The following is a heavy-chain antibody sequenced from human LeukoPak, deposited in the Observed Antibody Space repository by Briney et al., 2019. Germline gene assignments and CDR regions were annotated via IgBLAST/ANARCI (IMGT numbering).Heavy chain of an antibody. CDR3: ASNYYGSGSLDY. J-gene: IGHJ4*02. D-gene: IGHD3-10*01. CDR1: GGSISSRTHY. CDR2: IYYSGDT. V-gene: IGHV4-39*01. Sequence: SETLSLTCTVSGGSISSRTHYWGWIRQSPGKGLEWIGSIYYSGDTYYHPSFKSRVTISVDTSKSQFSLKLSSVTAADTAVYYCASNYYGSGSLDYWGQGNLVTVSS.